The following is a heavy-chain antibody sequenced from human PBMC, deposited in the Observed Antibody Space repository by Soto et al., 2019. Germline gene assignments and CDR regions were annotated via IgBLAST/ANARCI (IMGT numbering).Heavy chain of an antibody. CDR1: GFTFSSYS. Sequence: EVQLVESGGGLVKPGGSLRLSCAASGFTFSSYSMNWVRQAPGKGLEWVSSISSSSSYIYYADSVKGRFTNSRDNAKNSLYGQMNSLRAEDTAVYYCARDLVASRSAGYWGQGTLVTVSS. CDR3: ARDLVASRSAGY. D-gene: IGHD5-12*01. V-gene: IGHV3-21*01. J-gene: IGHJ4*02. CDR2: ISSSSSYI.